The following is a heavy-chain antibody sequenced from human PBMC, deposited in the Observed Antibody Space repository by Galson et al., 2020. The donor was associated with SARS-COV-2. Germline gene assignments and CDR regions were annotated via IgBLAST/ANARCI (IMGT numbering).Heavy chain of an antibody. V-gene: IGHV5-51*01. J-gene: IGHJ3*01. D-gene: IGHD3-3*01. CDR1: GYTFTNNW. CDR2: IHPRDSDT. Sequence: KIGESLKIPCKGPGYTFTNNWIGWVRQMPGQGLEWMGIIHPRDSDTRYSPSFGGQVTISADKSLTTTFLQWSSLKASDTAIYYCARVRYDFWSGFVFDAFDVWGQGTMVTVP. CDR3: ARVRYDFWSGFVFDAFDV.